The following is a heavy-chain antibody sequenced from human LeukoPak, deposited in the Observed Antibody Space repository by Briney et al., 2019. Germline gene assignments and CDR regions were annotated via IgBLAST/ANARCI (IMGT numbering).Heavy chain of an antibody. D-gene: IGHD5-18*01. V-gene: IGHV1-2*02. CDR2: INPNSGGT. J-gene: IGHJ4*02. Sequence: ASVKVSCKASGYTFTGYYMHWVRQAPGQGLEWMGWINPNSGGTNYAQKLQGRVTMTRDTSISTAYMELSSLRSEDTAVYYCARAGSGYSYGYSWGQGTLVTVSS. CDR1: GYTFTGYY. CDR3: ARAGSGYSYGYS.